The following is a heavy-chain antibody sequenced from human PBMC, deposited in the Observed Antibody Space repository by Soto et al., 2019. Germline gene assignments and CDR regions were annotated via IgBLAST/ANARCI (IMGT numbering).Heavy chain of an antibody. D-gene: IGHD4-17*01. CDR3: ARRKGALRILFFYGMDV. CDR1: GGSVSSSSYY. V-gene: IGHV4-61*01. J-gene: IGHJ6*02. Sequence: SETLSLTCTVSGGSVSSSSYYWSWIRQPPGKGLEWIGYIYYNGNTNYNPSLKSRVTISVDTSKNQFSLKLTSVTAADTAVYYCARRKGALRILFFYGMDVWGQGTTVTVSS. CDR2: IYYNGNT.